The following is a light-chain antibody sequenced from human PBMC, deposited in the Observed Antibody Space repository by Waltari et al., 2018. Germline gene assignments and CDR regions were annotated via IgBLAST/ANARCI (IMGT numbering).Light chain of an antibody. CDR3: QQSYSTPPYN. Sequence: DLQMTQSPSSLSASVGDRVTITCRASQHISSYLNWFQQKPGKAPKLLIYAASNLQSGVPSRFSGSGSGTDFTLTISSLQPEDFATYYCQQSYSTPPYNFGQGTKLEIK. CDR2: AAS. J-gene: IGKJ2*01. V-gene: IGKV1-39*01. CDR1: QHISSY.